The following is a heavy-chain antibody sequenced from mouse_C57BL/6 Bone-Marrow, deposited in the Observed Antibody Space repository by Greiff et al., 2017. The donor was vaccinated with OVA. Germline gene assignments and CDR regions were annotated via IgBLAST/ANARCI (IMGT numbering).Heavy chain of an antibody. Sequence: VKLQQPGAELVKPGASVKMSCKASGYTFTSYWITWVKQRPGQGLEWIGDIYPGSGSTNYNEKFKSKATLTVDTSSSTAYMQLSSLTSEDSAVYYCARPAQATLYAMDYWGQGTSVTVSS. CDR3: ARPAQATLYAMDY. CDR2: IYPGSGST. CDR1: GYTFTSYW. D-gene: IGHD3-2*02. V-gene: IGHV1-55*01. J-gene: IGHJ4*01.